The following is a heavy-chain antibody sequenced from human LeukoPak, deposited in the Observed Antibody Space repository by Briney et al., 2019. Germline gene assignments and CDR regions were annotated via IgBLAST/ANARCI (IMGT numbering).Heavy chain of an antibody. CDR3: ARDGFTTGWTPDY. Sequence: GGSLRLSCAASGFTFSSYGMPWVRQAPGRGLEWVAVIWYDGSDKYYADSVKGRFTISRDNSKNTLYLQMNSLRAEDTAVYFCARDGFTTGWTPDYWGQGTLVTVSS. CDR2: IWYDGSDK. J-gene: IGHJ4*02. CDR1: GFTFSSYG. V-gene: IGHV3-33*01. D-gene: IGHD6-19*01.